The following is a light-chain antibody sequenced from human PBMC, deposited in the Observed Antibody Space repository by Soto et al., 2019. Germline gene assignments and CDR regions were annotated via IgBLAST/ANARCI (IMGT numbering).Light chain of an antibody. CDR3: HQFGYSPRT. Sequence: EIVLTQSPGTLSLSPGETATLSCRASQTVNGDYLAWFQQRPGQAPWLLIFATSRRATDIPDRFSGSGSGTDFTLAIRRLEPEDFAVYYCHQFGYSPRTFGQGTKVDIK. J-gene: IGKJ1*01. CDR2: ATS. V-gene: IGKV3-20*01. CDR1: QTVNGDY.